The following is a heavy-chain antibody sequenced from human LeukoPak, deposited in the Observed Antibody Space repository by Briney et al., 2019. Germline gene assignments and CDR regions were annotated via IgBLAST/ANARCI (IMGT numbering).Heavy chain of an antibody. D-gene: IGHD5-18*01. CDR1: GFTFSSYW. CDR3: ATSGEEYSYGPHYFDY. V-gene: IGHV3-7*01. CDR2: IKQDGSEK. Sequence: GGSLRLSCAASGFTFSSYWMSWVRQAPGKGLEWVANIKQDGSEKYYVDSVKGRFTISRDNAKNSLYLQMNSLRAEDTAVYYCATSGEEYSYGPHYFDYWGQGTLVTVSS. J-gene: IGHJ4*02.